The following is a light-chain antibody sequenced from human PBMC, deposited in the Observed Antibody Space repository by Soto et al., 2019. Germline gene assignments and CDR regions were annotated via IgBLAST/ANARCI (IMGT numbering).Light chain of an antibody. CDR3: GTWDDSLSAV. CDR1: SSNIGNNY. J-gene: IGLJ2*01. Sequence: QSVLTQPPSVSAAPGQRVTISCSGSSSNIGNNYVSWYQQLPGTAPKLLIYDNTKRPSGISDRFSGSKSGTSATLGITGLQTGDEADYYCGTWDDSLSAVFGGGTKLTVL. CDR2: DNT. V-gene: IGLV1-51*01.